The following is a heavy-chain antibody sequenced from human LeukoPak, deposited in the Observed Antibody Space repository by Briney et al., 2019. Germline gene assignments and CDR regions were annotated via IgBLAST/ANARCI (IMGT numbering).Heavy chain of an antibody. Sequence: SETLSLTCTVSGDSVSNYYWTWIRQPSGRGLEWIGYIFYSGSTNFNPSLKSRVTMSIDTSKNQFSLKLSSVTAADTAVYHCARGPDYGDHQRPDYYYFGMDVWGKGTTVTVSS. V-gene: IGHV4-59*02. CDR1: GDSVSNYY. CDR3: ARGPDYGDHQRPDYYYFGMDV. CDR2: IFYSGST. D-gene: IGHD4-17*01. J-gene: IGHJ6*04.